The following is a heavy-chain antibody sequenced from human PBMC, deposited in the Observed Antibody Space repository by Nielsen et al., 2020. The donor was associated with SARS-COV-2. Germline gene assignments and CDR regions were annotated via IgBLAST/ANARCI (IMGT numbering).Heavy chain of an antibody. CDR3: ATDRAAADPFDY. CDR2: ISYDGSNK. V-gene: IGHV3-30-3*01. CDR1: EFTFSSYA. D-gene: IGHD6-13*01. J-gene: IGHJ4*02. Sequence: GESLKISCAASEFTFSSYAMHWVRQAPGKGLEWVAVISYDGSNKYYADSVKGRFTISRDNSKNTLYLQMNSLRAEDTAVYYCATDRAAADPFDYWGQGTLVTVSS.